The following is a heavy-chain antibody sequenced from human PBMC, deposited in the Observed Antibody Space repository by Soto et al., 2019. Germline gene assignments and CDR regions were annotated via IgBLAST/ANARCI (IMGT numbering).Heavy chain of an antibody. D-gene: IGHD4-17*01. Sequence: SETLSLTCAVSGGSISSGGYSWSWIRQPPGKGLEWIGYIYHSGSTYYNPSLKSRVTISVDRSKNQFSLKLSSVTAADTAVYYCAGAPTTVPTLAYWGQGTWVPVSS. CDR1: GGSISSGGYS. V-gene: IGHV4-30-2*01. CDR2: IYHSGST. J-gene: IGHJ4*02. CDR3: AGAPTTVPTLAY.